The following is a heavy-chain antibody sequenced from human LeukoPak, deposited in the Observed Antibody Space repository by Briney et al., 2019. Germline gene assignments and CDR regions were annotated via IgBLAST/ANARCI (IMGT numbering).Heavy chain of an antibody. D-gene: IGHD1-26*01. V-gene: IGHV3-53*01. Sequence: GGSLRLSCAASGFTVNRNFMGWVRQAPGKGLEWVSVIYSGDSTYYADSVKGRFTISRHNSKNTLYLQMNSLRAEDTAVYYCAKDAGREVGSTNVDHWGQGTLVTVST. CDR3: AKDAGREVGSTNVDH. CDR2: IYSGDST. J-gene: IGHJ4*02. CDR1: GFTVNRNF.